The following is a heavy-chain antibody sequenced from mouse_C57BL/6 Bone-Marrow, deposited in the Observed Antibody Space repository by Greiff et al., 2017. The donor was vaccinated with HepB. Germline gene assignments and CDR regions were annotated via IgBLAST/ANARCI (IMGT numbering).Heavy chain of an antibody. J-gene: IGHJ3*01. CDR1: GYTFTSYW. Sequence: VQRVESGAELAKPGASVKLSCKASGYTFTSYWMHWVKQRPGQGLEWIGYINPSSGYTKYNQKFKDKATLTADKSSSTAYMQLSSLTYEDSAVYYCASYYYGSSPFAYWGQGTLVTVSA. V-gene: IGHV1-7*01. D-gene: IGHD1-1*01. CDR2: INPSSGYT. CDR3: ASYYYGSSPFAY.